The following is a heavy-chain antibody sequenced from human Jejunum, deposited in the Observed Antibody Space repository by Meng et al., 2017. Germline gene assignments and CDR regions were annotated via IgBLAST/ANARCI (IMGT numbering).Heavy chain of an antibody. J-gene: IGHJ4*02. Sequence: SETLSLTCSVSGGSVGTYYWSWLRQSPVKGLEWIGYIHYSGSTKYHPSLKSRVTMSVDTSKNQFSLNLYSVTAADTAVYYCARGEYTYGWNPLDYWGQGTLVTVSS. CDR2: IHYSGST. D-gene: IGHD6-19*01. CDR1: GGSVGTYY. CDR3: ARGEYTYGWNPLDY. V-gene: IGHV4-59*02.